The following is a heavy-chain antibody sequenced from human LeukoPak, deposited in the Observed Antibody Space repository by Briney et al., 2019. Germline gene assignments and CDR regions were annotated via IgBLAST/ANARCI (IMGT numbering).Heavy chain of an antibody. CDR3: ARGHIAVAAHDDAFDI. J-gene: IGHJ3*02. CDR1: GFTFSSYW. Sequence: PGGSLRLSCAASGFTFSSYWMSWVRQAPGKGLEWVATIRQDGSQKYYVDSVKGRFTISRDNAKNSLYLQMNSLRAEDTAVYYCARGHIAVAAHDDAFDIWGQGTMVTVSS. CDR2: IRQDGSQK. V-gene: IGHV3-7*01. D-gene: IGHD6-19*01.